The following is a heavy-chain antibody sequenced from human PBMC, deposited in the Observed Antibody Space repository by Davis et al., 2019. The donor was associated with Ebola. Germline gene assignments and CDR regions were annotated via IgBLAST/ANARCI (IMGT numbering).Heavy chain of an antibody. CDR1: ADCFLTYH. Sequence: ASLLDSCYSSADCFLTYHFSSVRQPPGQGLEWMGWISAYNGNTNYAQKLQGRVTMTTDTSTSTAYLELRSLRSDDPAVYYCARATTIVRPNSWFDPWGQGTLVTVSS. CDR3: ARATTIVRPNSWFDP. D-gene: IGHD3-10*01. V-gene: IGHV1-18*04. CDR2: ISAYNGNT. J-gene: IGHJ5*02.